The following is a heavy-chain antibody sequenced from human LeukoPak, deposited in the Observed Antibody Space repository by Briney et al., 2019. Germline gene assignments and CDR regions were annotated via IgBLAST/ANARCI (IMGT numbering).Heavy chain of an antibody. V-gene: IGHV3-21*01. CDR3: ARVSSGYYQNAFDI. CDR1: GFTFSSYS. CDR2: ISSSSSYI. D-gene: IGHD3-22*01. Sequence: GGSLRLSCAASGFTFSSYSMNWVRQAPGKGLEWVSSISSSSSYIYYADSVKGRFTISRDNAKNSLYLQMNSLRAEDTAVYYCARVSSGYYQNAFDIWGQGTMVTVSS. J-gene: IGHJ3*02.